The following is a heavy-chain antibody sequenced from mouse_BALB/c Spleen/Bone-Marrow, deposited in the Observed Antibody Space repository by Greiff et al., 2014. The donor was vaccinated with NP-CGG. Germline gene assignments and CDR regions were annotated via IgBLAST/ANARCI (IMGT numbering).Heavy chain of an antibody. CDR1: GYTFTSYW. D-gene: IGHD2-3*01. CDR2: IYPSDSYT. V-gene: IGHV1-69*02. CDR3: TRDDGSPFAY. J-gene: IGHJ3*01. Sequence: QVQLQQPGAELVRPGASVKLSCKASGYTFTSYWINWAKQRPGQGLEWIGNIYPSDSYTNYNQKFKDKATLTVDKSSSTAYMQLSSPTSEDSAVYYCTRDDGSPFAYWGQGTLVTVSA.